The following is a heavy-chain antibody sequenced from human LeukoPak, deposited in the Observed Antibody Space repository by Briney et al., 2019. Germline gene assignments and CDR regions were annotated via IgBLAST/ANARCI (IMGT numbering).Heavy chain of an antibody. J-gene: IGHJ4*02. Sequence: GSLRLSCAASGFTFSSYSMNWVRQAPGKGLEWVSYISSSSTIYYADSVKGRFTISRDNAKNSLYLQMNSLRAEDTAVYYCARGHYGSGSWTSDYWGQGTLVTVSS. V-gene: IGHV3-48*04. CDR2: ISSSSTI. D-gene: IGHD3-10*01. CDR3: ARGHYGSGSWTSDY. CDR1: GFTFSSYS.